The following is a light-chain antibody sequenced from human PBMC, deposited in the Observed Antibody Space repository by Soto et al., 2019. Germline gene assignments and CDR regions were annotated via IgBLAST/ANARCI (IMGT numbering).Light chain of an antibody. Sequence: EIVLTQSPATLSLSPGERATLSCRASQSVSSSYVSWYQQTPGQAPRLLIYGASSRATGIPDRFSGSGSGTDFTLTISRLEPEDFAVYYCQQYCSWPSWTFGQGTKVEIK. J-gene: IGKJ1*01. CDR1: QSVSSSY. CDR2: GAS. CDR3: QQYCSWPSWT. V-gene: IGKV3-20*01.